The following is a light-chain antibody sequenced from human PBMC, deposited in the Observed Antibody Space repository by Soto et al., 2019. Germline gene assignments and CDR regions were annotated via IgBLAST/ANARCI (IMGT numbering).Light chain of an antibody. V-gene: IGKV3-15*01. CDR2: GAS. CDR3: QHYNNWPPWT. J-gene: IGKJ1*01. CDR1: QSVSSN. Sequence: IVMTQSPATLSVSPGERATLSCRASQSVSSNLAWYQQKPGQAPRLLIYGASTRATGIPARFSGSGSGTDFTLTINSLQSEDFAVYYYQHYNNWPPWTCGKGTKVDIK.